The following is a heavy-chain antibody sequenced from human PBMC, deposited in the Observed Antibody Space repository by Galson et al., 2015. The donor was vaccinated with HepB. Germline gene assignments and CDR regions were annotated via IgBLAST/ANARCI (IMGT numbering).Heavy chain of an antibody. CDR1: GFTFSSYC. CDR3: AKFYGADLLWFGELWD. J-gene: IGHJ4*02. Sequence: SLRLSCAASGFTFSSYCMSWVRQAPGKGLEWVSTISGSGGNTYYADSVKGRFTISRDNSKNTLYLQMNSLRDEDTAVYYCAKFYGADLLWFGELWDWGQGTLGTVAS. D-gene: IGHD3-10*01. CDR2: ISGSGGNT. V-gene: IGHV3-23*01.